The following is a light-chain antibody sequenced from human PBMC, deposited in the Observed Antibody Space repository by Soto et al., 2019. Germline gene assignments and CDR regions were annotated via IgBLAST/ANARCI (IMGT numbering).Light chain of an antibody. CDR2: EVT. Sequence: QSALTQPPSASGSPGQSVTISCTGTSSDVGGYNYVSWYQQHPGKAPKLMIYEVTKRPSGVPDCFSGSKSGNTASLTVSGLQVEDEADYYCSSFAGSRYVFGTGTKLTVL. J-gene: IGLJ1*01. V-gene: IGLV2-8*01. CDR3: SSFAGSRYV. CDR1: SSDVGGYNY.